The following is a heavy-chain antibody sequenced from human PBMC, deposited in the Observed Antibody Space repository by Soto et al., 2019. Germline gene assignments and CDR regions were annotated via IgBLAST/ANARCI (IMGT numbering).Heavy chain of an antibody. CDR2: IWYDGSNK. J-gene: IGHJ3*02. V-gene: IGHV3-33*01. D-gene: IGHD3-22*01. CDR1: GFTFSSYG. CDR3: ARDAAYYYDSSGYSDAFDI. Sequence: QVQLVESGGGVVQPGRSLRLSCAASGFTFSSYGMHWVRQAPGKGQEWVAVIWYDGSNKYYADSVKGRFTISRDNSKNTLYLQMNSLRAEDTAVYYCARDAAYYYDSSGYSDAFDIWGQGTMVTVSS.